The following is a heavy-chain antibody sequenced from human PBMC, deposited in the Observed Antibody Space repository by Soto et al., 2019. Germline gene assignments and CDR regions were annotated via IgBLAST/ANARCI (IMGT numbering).Heavy chain of an antibody. V-gene: IGHV1-69*02. CDR2: IIPILGIA. CDR1: GGTFSSYT. D-gene: IGHD5-18*01. J-gene: IGHJ4*02. Sequence: QVQLVQSGAEVKKPGSSVKVSCKASGGTFSSYTISWVRQAPGQGLEWMGRIIPILGIANYAQKFQRRVTMTXXKXTXXAYLELSSLRSEATAVYYCALLLASGGYSYGPDDYWGQGTLVTVSS. CDR3: ALLLASGGYSYGPDDY.